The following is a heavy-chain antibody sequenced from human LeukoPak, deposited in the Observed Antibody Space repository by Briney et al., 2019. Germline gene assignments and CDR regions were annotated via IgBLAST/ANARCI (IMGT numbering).Heavy chain of an antibody. Sequence: KAAETLSLTCAVYGGSLSGYYWSWIRQPPGKGLEWIGEITHSGSTNYTPSLKSRVTISVDTSKNQFSLTLSSVTAADTAVYYCARTICPMRQRLAVAGTGLYYFDYWGQGTLVTVSS. CDR2: ITHSGST. CDR3: ARTICPMRQRLAVAGTGLYYFDY. CDR1: GGSLSGYY. V-gene: IGHV4-34*01. D-gene: IGHD6-19*01. J-gene: IGHJ4*02.